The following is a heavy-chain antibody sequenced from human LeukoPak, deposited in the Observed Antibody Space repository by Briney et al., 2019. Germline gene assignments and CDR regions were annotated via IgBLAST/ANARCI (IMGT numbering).Heavy chain of an antibody. V-gene: IGHV4-59*01. CDR1: GGSINNYY. CDR2: IYDSGST. J-gene: IGHJ6*03. Sequence: SEALSLTCAVSGGSINNYYWSWIRQPPGKGLEWIGYIYDSGSTNYNPSLQSRVTTSLDTSKNQVSLELSSVTAADTAVYYCARGVGGIAAAGSRYYYYYYMDVWGKGTTVTVSS. CDR3: ARGVGGIAAAGSRYYYYYYMDV. D-gene: IGHD6-13*01.